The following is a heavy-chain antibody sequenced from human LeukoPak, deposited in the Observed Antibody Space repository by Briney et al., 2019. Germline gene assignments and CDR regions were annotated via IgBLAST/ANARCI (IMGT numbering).Heavy chain of an antibody. CDR1: GYTFTSYY. CDR3: ARERFLHAFDI. V-gene: IGHV1-46*01. D-gene: IGHD3-3*01. J-gene: IGHJ3*02. Sequence: ASVKVSCKASGYTFTSYYMHWVRQAPGQGLEWMGIINPSGGSTSYAQKFQGRVTMTRDMSTSTVYMELSSLRSEDTAVYYCARERFLHAFDIWGQGTLVTVSS. CDR2: INPSGGST.